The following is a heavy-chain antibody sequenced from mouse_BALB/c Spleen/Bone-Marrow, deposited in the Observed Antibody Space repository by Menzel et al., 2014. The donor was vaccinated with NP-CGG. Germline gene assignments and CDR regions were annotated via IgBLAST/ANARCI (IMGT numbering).Heavy chain of an antibody. J-gene: IGHJ2*03. V-gene: IGHV5-6-3*01. Sequence: EVKLMESGGGLVQPGGSLKLSCAASGFTFSSYGMSWVRQTPDKRLEWVATINSNGGSTYYPDSVKGRFTISRDNAKNTLYLQMSSLKSEDTARYYCARVWYFDYWGQGTSLTVSS. CDR2: INSNGGST. CDR1: GFTFSSYG. CDR3: ARVWYFDY.